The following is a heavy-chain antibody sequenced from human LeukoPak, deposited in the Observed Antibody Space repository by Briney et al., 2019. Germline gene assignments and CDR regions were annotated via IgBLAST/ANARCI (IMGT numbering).Heavy chain of an antibody. CDR1: GDSITSYY. D-gene: IGHD1-26*01. V-gene: IGHV4-59*01. CDR2: IYYSGNT. CDR3: ARAGRWEGRPHAFDI. J-gene: IGHJ3*02. Sequence: SETLSLTCTVSGDSITSYYWSWFRQPPGQGLEWIAYIYYSGNTKYNPSLKSRVTISVDTSKSQFSLKLSSVTAADTAVYYCARAGRWEGRPHAFDIWGQGTMVTVSS.